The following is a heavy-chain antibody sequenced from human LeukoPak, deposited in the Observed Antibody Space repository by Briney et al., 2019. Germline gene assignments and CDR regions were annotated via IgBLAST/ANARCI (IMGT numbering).Heavy chain of an antibody. CDR2: IHSDGIGT. J-gene: IGHJ4*02. CDR3: ARDHYYVPDY. V-gene: IGHV3-74*03. CDR1: GFTFSSYG. D-gene: IGHD3-10*02. Sequence: GGPLRLSCAASGFTFSSYGMSWVRQAPGKGLVWVSRIHSDGIGTTYADSVKGRFTISRDNSKNTLDLQMNNLRAEDTAVYYCARDHYYVPDYWGQGTLVTVSS.